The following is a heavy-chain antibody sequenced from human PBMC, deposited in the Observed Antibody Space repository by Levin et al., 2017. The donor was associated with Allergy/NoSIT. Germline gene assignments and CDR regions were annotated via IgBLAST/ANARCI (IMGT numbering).Heavy chain of an antibody. CDR1: GYTFTSYG. J-gene: IGHJ6*02. CDR2: ISAYNGNT. V-gene: IGHV1-18*01. D-gene: IGHD2-2*01. CDR3: ARGGLNIVVVPAATPHYYDYGMDG. Sequence: ASVKVSCKASGYTFTSYGISWVRQAPGQGLEWMGWISAYNGNTNYAQKPKGRVTMTTDTSTSTAYMELRSLRSDDTAVYYCARGGLNIVVVPAATPHYYDYGMDGWGQGTTVTVSS.